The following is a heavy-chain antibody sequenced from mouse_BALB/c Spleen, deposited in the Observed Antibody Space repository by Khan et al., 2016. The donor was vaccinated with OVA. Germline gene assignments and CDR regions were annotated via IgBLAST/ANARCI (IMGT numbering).Heavy chain of an antibody. CDR3: NRGGGGNRFAY. CDR1: GYTFTDFT. D-gene: IGHD2-5*01. J-gene: IGHJ3*01. CDR2: ISTYYGDA. Sequence: QVQLKQSGAELVRPGVSVKISCKGSGYTFTDFTLHWVKQSHAMSLEWIGVISTYYGDATYNQRFKDKATMTVDKSSSTAYMELARLTSEDSAIYISNRGGGGNRFAYWGQGTLVTVSA. V-gene: IGHV1S137*01.